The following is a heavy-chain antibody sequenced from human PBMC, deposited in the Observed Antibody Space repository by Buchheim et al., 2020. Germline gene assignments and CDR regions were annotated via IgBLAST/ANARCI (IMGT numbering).Heavy chain of an antibody. Sequence: QVQLVESGGGVVQPGRSLRLSCAASGFTFSSYGMHWVRQAPGKGLEWVAVISYDGSNKYYADSVKGRFTISRDNSKNTLYLQMNSLRAEDTAVYYCARTYNWNFVPAELDGPIGYWGQGTL. CDR1: GFTFSSYG. J-gene: IGHJ4*02. V-gene: IGHV3-30*03. CDR2: ISYDGSNK. CDR3: ARTYNWNFVPAELDGPIGY. D-gene: IGHD1-7*01.